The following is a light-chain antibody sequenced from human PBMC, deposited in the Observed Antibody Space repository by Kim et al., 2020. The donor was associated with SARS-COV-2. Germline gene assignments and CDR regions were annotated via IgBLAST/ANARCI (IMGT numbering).Light chain of an antibody. Sequence: VSPGQTASITCSGDKLGDKYACWYQQKPGQSPVLVIYQDTKRPSGIPERFSGSKSGNTATLTISGTQAMDEADYYCQTWDSTTVVLGGGTQRTV. V-gene: IGLV3-1*01. CDR3: QTWDSTTVV. CDR2: QDT. CDR1: KLGDKY. J-gene: IGLJ2*01.